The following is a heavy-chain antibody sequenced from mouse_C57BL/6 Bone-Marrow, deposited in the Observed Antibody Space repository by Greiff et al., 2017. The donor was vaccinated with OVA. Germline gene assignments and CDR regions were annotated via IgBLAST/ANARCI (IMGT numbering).Heavy chain of an antibody. J-gene: IGHJ3*01. V-gene: IGHV1-55*01. CDR3: ARSAYDYDRFAY. CDR2: IYPGSGST. D-gene: IGHD2-4*01. CDR1: GYTFTSYW. Sequence: VQLQQPGAELVKPGASVKMSCKASGYTFTSYWITWVKQRPGQGLEWIGDIYPGSGSTNYNEKFKSKATLTVDTSSSAAYMQLSSLTSEDSAVYYCARSAYDYDRFAYWGQGTLVTVSA.